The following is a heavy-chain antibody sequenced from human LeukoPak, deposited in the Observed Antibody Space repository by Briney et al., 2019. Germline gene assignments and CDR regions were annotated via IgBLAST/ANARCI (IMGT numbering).Heavy chain of an antibody. CDR2: LHHSGST. CDR1: GYSITSTYW. D-gene: IGHD3-22*01. Sequence: PSETLSLTCAVSGYSITSTYWWGWIRRTPGRGLEGIGSLHHSGSTSYSPSLKRRVTISVETSKNKFSLRLSSVTAADTAVYYCARVGGDDSTGHYSVDYWGQGTLVTVSS. J-gene: IGHJ4*02. V-gene: IGHV4-38-2*01. CDR3: ARVGGDDSTGHYSVDY.